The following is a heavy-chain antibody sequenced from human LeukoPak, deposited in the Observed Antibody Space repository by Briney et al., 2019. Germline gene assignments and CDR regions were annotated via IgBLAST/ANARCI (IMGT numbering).Heavy chain of an antibody. CDR2: IYTSGST. V-gene: IGHV4-61*02. D-gene: IGHD3-10*01. Sequence: PSETLSLTCTVSGDSISSNSYYGRWIRQPAGKGLDWIGRIYTSGSTNYNPSLKSQFTISVDTSKNQFSLKLNSVTAADTAVYYCARGSGPYYYYYMDVWGKGTTVTISS. J-gene: IGHJ6*03. CDR1: GDSISSNSYY. CDR3: ARGSGPYYYYYMDV.